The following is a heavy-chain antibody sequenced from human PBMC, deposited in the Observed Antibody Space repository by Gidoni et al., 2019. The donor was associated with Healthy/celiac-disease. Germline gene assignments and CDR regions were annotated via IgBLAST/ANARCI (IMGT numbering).Heavy chain of an antibody. D-gene: IGHD3-9*01. V-gene: IGHV3-7*01. CDR1: GFSFSHYW. CDR2: IKQDGSKK. J-gene: IGHJ6*03. CDR3: AKDLLISLYYYHYMDV. Sequence: EMQLVESGGCLVQPGGSLRLSCAASGFSFSHYWMIWVRHAPGKGLEWVANIKQDGSKKYYVDSVKGRFTISRDNAKNSLFLQMNSLRVEDTAVYYCAKDLLISLYYYHYMDVWGTGTTVTVSS.